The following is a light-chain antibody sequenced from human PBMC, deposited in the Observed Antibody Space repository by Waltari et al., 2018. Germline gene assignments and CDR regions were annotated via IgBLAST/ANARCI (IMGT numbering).Light chain of an antibody. CDR1: ENVNNY. Sequence: DIQMTHSPSSLSASVGDRVTITCRTSENVNNYLNWYQQKPGKAPKLLIYKASPLQSGVPSRFSGRGSRTDYSVIISSRQSEDVAMYYCQNGYGTPITCGGGTKGEIK. CDR2: KAS. CDR3: QNGYGTPIT. J-gene: IGKJ4*01. V-gene: IGKV1-39*02.